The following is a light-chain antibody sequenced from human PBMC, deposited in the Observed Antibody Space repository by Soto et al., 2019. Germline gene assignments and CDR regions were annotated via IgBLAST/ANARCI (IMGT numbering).Light chain of an antibody. CDR3: QHIHSYPRA. V-gene: IGKV1-9*01. Sequence: DIQLTQSPSFLSASVGDRVTITCRASQGINTFLAWYQQKPGKAPKVLIYDASRLHSGVPSRFSGSGGETEFSLTISGLKPEDFATYYCQHIHSYPRAFGPGTKVDIK. J-gene: IGKJ1*01. CDR1: QGINTF. CDR2: DAS.